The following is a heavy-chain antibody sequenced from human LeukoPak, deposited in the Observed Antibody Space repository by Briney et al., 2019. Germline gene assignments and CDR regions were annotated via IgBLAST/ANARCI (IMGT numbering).Heavy chain of an antibody. CDR3: ARGAYPQYFQH. D-gene: IGHD3-16*01. Sequence: SETLSLTCTVSGGSISSYYWTWIRQHPGKGLEWIGYIYYSGSTNYNPSLKSRVTISVDTSKNQFSLKLSSVTAADTAVYYCARGAYPQYFQHWGQGTLVTVSS. J-gene: IGHJ1*01. CDR2: IYYSGST. V-gene: IGHV4-59*01. CDR1: GGSISSYY.